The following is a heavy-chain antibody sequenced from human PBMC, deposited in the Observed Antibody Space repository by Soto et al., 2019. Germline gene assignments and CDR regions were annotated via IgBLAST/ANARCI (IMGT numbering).Heavy chain of an antibody. CDR3: ARVLYCTNGVCPSFDY. V-gene: IGHV4-34*01. J-gene: IGHJ4*02. D-gene: IGHD2-8*01. CDR1: GGSFSGYY. CDR2: INHSGST. Sequence: SATLSLTCAVYGGSFSGYYWSWIRQPPGKGLEWIGEINHSGSTNYNPSLKSRVTISVDTSKNQFSLKLSSVTAADTAVYYCARVLYCTNGVCPSFDYWGQGTLVTVSS.